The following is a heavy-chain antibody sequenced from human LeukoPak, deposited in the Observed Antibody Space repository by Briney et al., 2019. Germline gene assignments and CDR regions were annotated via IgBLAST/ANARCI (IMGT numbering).Heavy chain of an antibody. V-gene: IGHV3-23*01. J-gene: IGHJ4*02. Sequence: GGSLRLSCAVSGFTFSSYAISWVRQAPGKGLEWVSTISGSGNRTYYANSVKGRFTLSRDKSKNTLSLQMNSLRAEDTAVYYCARDSNDYYDSRGYPFPGFWGQGTLVTVSS. CDR3: ARDSNDYYDSRGYPFPGF. D-gene: IGHD3-22*01. CDR1: GFTFSSYA. CDR2: ISGSGNRT.